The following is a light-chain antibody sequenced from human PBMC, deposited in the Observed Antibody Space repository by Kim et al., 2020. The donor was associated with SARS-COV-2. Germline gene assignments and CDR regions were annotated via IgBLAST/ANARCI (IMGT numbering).Light chain of an antibody. Sequence: PGQTARSTCSGDALPKQYAYWYQQKPGQAPVLVIYKDSERPSGIPERFSGSSSGTTVTLTISGVQAEDEADYYCQSADSSGTYVVFGGGTKLTVL. V-gene: IGLV3-25*03. CDR3: QSADSSGTYVV. CDR2: KDS. J-gene: IGLJ2*01. CDR1: ALPKQY.